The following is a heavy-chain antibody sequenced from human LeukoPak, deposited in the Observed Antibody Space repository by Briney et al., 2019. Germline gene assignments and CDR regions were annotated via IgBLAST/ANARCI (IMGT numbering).Heavy chain of an antibody. Sequence: SVKVSCKASGGTFSNYAISWVRQAPGQGLEWMGGIIPLFGTANYAQRFQGRVTITADESTSTAYMPLSSLRSEDTAIYYCARARIPFAVVIPWDYWGQGTLVTVSS. CDR1: GGTFSNYA. J-gene: IGHJ4*02. D-gene: IGHD3-3*01. CDR2: IIPLFGTA. V-gene: IGHV1-69*13. CDR3: ARARIPFAVVIPWDY.